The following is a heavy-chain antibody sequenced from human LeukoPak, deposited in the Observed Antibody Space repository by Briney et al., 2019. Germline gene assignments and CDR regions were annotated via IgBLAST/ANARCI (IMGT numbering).Heavy chain of an antibody. D-gene: IGHD3-10*01. V-gene: IGHV4-39*01. CDR3: ARQPDYYGSGSYHNGYFDY. CDR2: IYYSGST. CDR1: GGSISSSSCY. Sequence: SETLSLTCAVSGGSISSSSCYWGWLRQPPGKGLEWIGSIYYSGSTYYHPSRKGRVTISVDTSKNQFSLKLSSVTAADTAVYYCARQPDYYGSGSYHNGYFDYWGQGTLVTVSS. J-gene: IGHJ4*02.